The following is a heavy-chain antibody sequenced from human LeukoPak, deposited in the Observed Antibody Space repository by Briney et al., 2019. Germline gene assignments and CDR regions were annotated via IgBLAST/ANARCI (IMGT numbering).Heavy chain of an antibody. CDR1: GFTFSSYA. D-gene: IGHD6-19*01. CDR2: IFGSGGST. CDR3: AKTATGYSSGRFPGWPVDY. V-gene: IGHV3-23*01. J-gene: IGHJ4*02. Sequence: GGSLRLSCAASGFTFSSYAMYWVRQATGKGLEWVSGIFGSGGSTHYADSVKGRFTISRDNSKNTVYLQMNSLRAEDTAVYYCAKTATGYSSGRFPGWPVDYWGQGTLVTVSS.